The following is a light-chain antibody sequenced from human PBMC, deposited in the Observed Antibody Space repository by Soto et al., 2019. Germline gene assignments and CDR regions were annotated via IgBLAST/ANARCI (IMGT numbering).Light chain of an antibody. V-gene: IGKV3-11*01. CDR2: DAS. Sequence: EIVLTQSPVTLSLSPGERATLSCRASQSVSTYLAWYQQKPGQAPRLLIYDASKRATGIPARFSGSGSGTDFTLSISSLEPEDFVVYYCQQCTNWLTFGGGTKVEMK. CDR3: QQCTNWLT. CDR1: QSVSTY. J-gene: IGKJ4*01.